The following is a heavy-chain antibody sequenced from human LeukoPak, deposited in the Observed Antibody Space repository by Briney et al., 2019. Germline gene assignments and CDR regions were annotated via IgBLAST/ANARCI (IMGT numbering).Heavy chain of an antibody. CDR1: GFTFSTYG. J-gene: IGHJ4*02. Sequence: GGSLRLSCAAPGFTFSTYGMHWVRQAPGKGLEWVAIIWYDGSTKYYAESVKGRFTISRDNSQNMLYLQMNSLRAEDTAVYYCARVSDYSNYFDFWGQGTLVTVSS. CDR3: ARVSDYSNYFDF. V-gene: IGHV3-33*01. D-gene: IGHD4-11*01. CDR2: IWYDGSTK.